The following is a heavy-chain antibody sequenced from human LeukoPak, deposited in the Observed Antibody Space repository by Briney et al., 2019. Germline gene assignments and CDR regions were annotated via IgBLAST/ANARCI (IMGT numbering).Heavy chain of an antibody. Sequence: VASVKVSCKASGYTFTSYDINWVRRATGQGLEWMGWMNPNSGNTAYAQKFQGRVTITRNTSISTAYMELSSLRSEDTAIYYCAREDYYDSGSSDYWGQGTLVTVSS. J-gene: IGHJ4*02. CDR1: GYTFTSYD. V-gene: IGHV1-8*03. CDR3: AREDYYDSGSSDY. CDR2: MNPNSGNT. D-gene: IGHD3-22*01.